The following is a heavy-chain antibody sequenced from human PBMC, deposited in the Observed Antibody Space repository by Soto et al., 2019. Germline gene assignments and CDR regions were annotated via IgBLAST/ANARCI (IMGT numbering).Heavy chain of an antibody. D-gene: IGHD3-3*01. Sequence: SETLSLTCTVSGGSVSSGSYYWSWIRQPPGKGLEWIGYIYYSGSTNYNPSLKSRVTISVDTSKNQFSLKLSSVTAADTAVYYCPRDGDLEWLLPSLRRDYYYYGMDVWGQGTTVTVSS. J-gene: IGHJ6*02. CDR3: PRDGDLEWLLPSLRRDYYYYGMDV. V-gene: IGHV4-61*01. CDR2: IYYSGST. CDR1: GGSVSSGSYY.